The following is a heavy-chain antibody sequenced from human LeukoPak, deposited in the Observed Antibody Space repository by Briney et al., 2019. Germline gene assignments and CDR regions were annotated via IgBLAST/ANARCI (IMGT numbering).Heavy chain of an antibody. CDR1: GFSLSTSGVG. V-gene: IGHV2-5*02. Sequence: SGPTLVNPTQTLTLTCTFSGFSLSTSGVGVGWIRQPPGKALEWLALIYWDDDKRYSPSLKSRLTITKDTSKNQVVLTMTNMDPVDTATYYCAHRLSPAYGSGSYRGEPFDYWGQGTLVTVSS. CDR3: AHRLSPAYGSGSYRGEPFDY. CDR2: IYWDDDK. J-gene: IGHJ4*02. D-gene: IGHD3-10*01.